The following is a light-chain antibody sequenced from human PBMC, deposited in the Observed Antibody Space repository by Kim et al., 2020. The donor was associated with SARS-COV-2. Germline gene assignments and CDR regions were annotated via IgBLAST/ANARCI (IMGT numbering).Light chain of an antibody. V-gene: IGKV3-20*01. CDR2: GAS. CDR1: QSVCKNY. Sequence: LLVGERVTLSCRTSQSVCKNYLAWYQQKPGQAPRLLIYGASSRATGIPDRFSGSGSGAEFILTISRLEPEDFAVYYWQQYGSSPYTFGQGTKLEI. CDR3: QQYGSSPYT. J-gene: IGKJ2*01.